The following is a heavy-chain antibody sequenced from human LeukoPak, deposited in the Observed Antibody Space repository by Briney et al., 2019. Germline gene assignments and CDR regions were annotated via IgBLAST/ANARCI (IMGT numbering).Heavy chain of an antibody. CDR2: IYHSGST. CDR1: TYSISSDYY. D-gene: IGHD3-22*01. Sequence: SETLSLTCTVSTYSISSDYYWGWIRQPPGKGLEWIGSIYHSGSTYYNPSLKSRVTISVDTSKNQFSLKLSSVTAADTAVYYCARGYYDSSGYYSDFGYWGQGTLVTVSS. J-gene: IGHJ4*02. V-gene: IGHV4-38-2*02. CDR3: ARGYYDSSGYYSDFGY.